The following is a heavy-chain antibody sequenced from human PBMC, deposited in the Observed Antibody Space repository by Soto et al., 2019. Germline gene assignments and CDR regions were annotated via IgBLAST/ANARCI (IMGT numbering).Heavy chain of an antibody. J-gene: IGHJ6*02. CDR3: ARSRGDYRAGYYYGMDV. D-gene: IGHD4-17*01. V-gene: IGHV3-48*02. Sequence: GGSLRLSCAASGFTFSSYSMNWVRQAPGKRLEWVSYISSSSSTIYYADSVKGRFTISRDNAKNSLYLQMNSLRDEDTAVYYCARSRGDYRAGYYYGMDVWGQGTTVTVSS. CDR2: ISSSSSTI. CDR1: GFTFSSYS.